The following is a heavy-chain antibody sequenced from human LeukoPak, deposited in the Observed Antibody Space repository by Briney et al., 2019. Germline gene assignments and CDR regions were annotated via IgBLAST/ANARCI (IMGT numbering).Heavy chain of an antibody. CDR3: TRGSSGRRDN. D-gene: IGHD6-19*01. CDR1: GYTFTSCD. CDR2: MNPNSGNT. Sequence: SVKVSCKASGYTFTSCDINWLRQATGQGREWMGWMNPNSGNTGYGQSLQGRITMTRDISIGTAYMELSTLTSEDTAIYYCTRGSSGRRDNWGQGTLVTVSA. J-gene: IGHJ4*02. V-gene: IGHV1-8*01.